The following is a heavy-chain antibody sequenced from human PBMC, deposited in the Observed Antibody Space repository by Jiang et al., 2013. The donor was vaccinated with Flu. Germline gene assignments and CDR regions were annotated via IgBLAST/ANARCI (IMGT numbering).Heavy chain of an antibody. CDR2: ISGSGGST. CDR1: GFTFSSYA. J-gene: IGHJ6*04. D-gene: IGHD3-3*01. V-gene: IGHV3-23*04. CDR3: AKTNYDFWSGQYYYYYGMDV. Sequence: QLVESGGGLVQPGGSLRLSCAASGFTFSSYAMSWVRQAPGKGLEWVSAISGSGGSTYYADSVKGRFTISRDNSKNTLYLQMNSLRAEDTAVYYCAKTNYDFWSGQYYYYYGMDVWGKGTTVTVSS.